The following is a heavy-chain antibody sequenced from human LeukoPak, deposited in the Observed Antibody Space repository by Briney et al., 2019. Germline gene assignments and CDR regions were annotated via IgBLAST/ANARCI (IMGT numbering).Heavy chain of an antibody. CDR2: IDDGGST. V-gene: IGHV4-61*01. D-gene: IGHD6-13*01. CDR1: GYSISSGYY. J-gene: IGHJ4*02. CDR3: ASGGRWSYY. Sequence: PSETLSLTCTVSGYSISSGYYWGWNRQPPGKGLEWLGYIDDGGSTNYNPSRKSRVTIAVDTCKNQFSLKLSSVTAADTAVYYCASGGRWSYYWGQGTLVTVSP.